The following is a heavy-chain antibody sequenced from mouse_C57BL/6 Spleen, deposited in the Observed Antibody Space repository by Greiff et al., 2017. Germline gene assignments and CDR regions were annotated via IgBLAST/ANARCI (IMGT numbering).Heavy chain of an antibody. Sequence: EVQLQQSGPELVKPGASVKIPCKASGYTFTDYNMDWVKQSHGKSLEWIGDINPNNGGTIYNQKFKGKATLTVDKSSSTAYMELRSLTSDDTAVYYCERRNPNYYAMDYWGQGTSVTVSS. CDR2: INPNNGGT. J-gene: IGHJ4*01. CDR3: ERRNPNYYAMDY. CDR1: GYTFTDYN. V-gene: IGHV1-18*01.